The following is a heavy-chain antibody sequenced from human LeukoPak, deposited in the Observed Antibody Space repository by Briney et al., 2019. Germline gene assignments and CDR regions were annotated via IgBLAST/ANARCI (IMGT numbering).Heavy chain of an antibody. CDR1: KFTFSDYG. CDR2: ISSSSSTI. D-gene: IGHD5-18*01. J-gene: IGHJ4*02. Sequence: GGSLRLSCAASKFTFSDYGMNWVRQAPGKGLEWVSYISSSSSTIYYGDSVKGRFTISRDNAENSLYLQMNSLRAEDTAVYYCARDQRLGLPYDYWGQGTLVTVSS. V-gene: IGHV3-48*01. CDR3: ARDQRLGLPYDY.